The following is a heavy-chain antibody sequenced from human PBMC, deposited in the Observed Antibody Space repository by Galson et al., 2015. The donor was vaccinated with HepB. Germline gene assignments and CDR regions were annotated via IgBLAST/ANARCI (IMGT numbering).Heavy chain of an antibody. Sequence: SVKVSCKASGYTFTGYYMHWVRQAPGQGLEWMGRINPNSGGTNYAQKFQGRVTMTRDTSISTAYMELSRLRSDDTAVYYCARGGYSYDNWFDPWGQGTLVTVSS. CDR1: GYTFTGYY. CDR2: INPNSGGT. J-gene: IGHJ5*02. V-gene: IGHV1-2*06. D-gene: IGHD5-18*01. CDR3: ARGGYSYDNWFDP.